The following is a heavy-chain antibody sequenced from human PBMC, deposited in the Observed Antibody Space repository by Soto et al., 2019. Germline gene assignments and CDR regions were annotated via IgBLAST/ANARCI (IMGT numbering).Heavy chain of an antibody. CDR2: IYYSGST. Sequence: SETLSLTCTVSGGSISSYYWSWIRQPPGKGLEWIGYIYYSGSTNYNPSLKSRVTISVDTSKNQFSLKLSSVTAADTAVYYCAREGDYGDYVGYWGQGTLVTVSS. D-gene: IGHD4-17*01. CDR1: GGSISSYY. CDR3: AREGDYGDYVGY. J-gene: IGHJ4*02. V-gene: IGHV4-59*01.